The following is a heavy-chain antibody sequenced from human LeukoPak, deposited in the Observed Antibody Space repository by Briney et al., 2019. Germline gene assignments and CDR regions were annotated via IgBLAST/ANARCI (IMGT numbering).Heavy chain of an antibody. D-gene: IGHD4/OR15-4a*01. J-gene: IGHJ4*02. CDR3: AIDKGAGRRPFDY. Sequence: ASVKVSCKASGYTFTDYYMHWVRQAPGQGLEWIGILNPSGGNTNFAQKFQGRVTVTRDTSTNTVYMELSSLTSEDTAVYYCAIDKGAGRRPFDYWGQGSLVTVSS. CDR2: LNPSGGNT. CDR1: GYTFTDYY. V-gene: IGHV1-46*01.